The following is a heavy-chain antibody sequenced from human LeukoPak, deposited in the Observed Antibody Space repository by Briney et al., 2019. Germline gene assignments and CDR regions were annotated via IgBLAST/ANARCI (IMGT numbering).Heavy chain of an antibody. V-gene: IGHV3-49*04. D-gene: IGHD3-3*01. CDR2: IRSKAYGGTT. CDR3: ARQRGLRLLAFDY. CDR1: GFTFGDYA. Sequence: GGSLRLSCTASGFTFGDYAMSWVRQAPGKGLEWVGFIRSKAYGGTTEYAASVKGRFTISRDDSKSIAYLQMNSLKTEDTAVYYCARQRGLRLLAFDYWGQGTLVTVSS. J-gene: IGHJ4*02.